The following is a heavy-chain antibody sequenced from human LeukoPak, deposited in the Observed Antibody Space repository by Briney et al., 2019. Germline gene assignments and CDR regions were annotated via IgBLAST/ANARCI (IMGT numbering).Heavy chain of an antibody. CDR2: ISYSGTT. CDR1: GGSLNNNY. Sequence: SETLSLTCTVSGGSLNNNYWSWVRQPPGKGLEWSGFISYSGTTNYNPSLQSRVTISVASSSAQFSLKVNSVTAADTAVYFCARHLSDRSTAAGEFDYWGQGTLVTVSS. D-gene: IGHD6-25*01. J-gene: IGHJ4*02. CDR3: ARHLSDRSTAAGEFDY. V-gene: IGHV4-59*08.